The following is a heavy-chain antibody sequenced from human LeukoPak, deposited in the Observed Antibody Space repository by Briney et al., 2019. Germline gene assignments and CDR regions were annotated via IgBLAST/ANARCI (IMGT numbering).Heavy chain of an antibody. CDR1: GVSISSYY. CDR2: IHTSGST. Sequence: PSETLSLTCTVSGVSISSYYWSWIRQPAGEGLEWIGRIHTSGSTNYNPSLKSRVTMSADTSKNQFSLKLSSVTAADTAVYYCARDTYYYDSSGYPHFDYWGQGTLVIVSS. J-gene: IGHJ4*02. D-gene: IGHD3-22*01. CDR3: ARDTYYYDSSGYPHFDY. V-gene: IGHV4-4*07.